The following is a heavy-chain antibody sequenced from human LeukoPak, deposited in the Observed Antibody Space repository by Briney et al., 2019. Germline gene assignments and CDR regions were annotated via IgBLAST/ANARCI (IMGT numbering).Heavy chain of an antibody. V-gene: IGHV3-30-3*01. CDR1: GFTFSDYA. J-gene: IGHJ4*02. Sequence: QPGGSLRLSCAASGFTFSDYAMHWVRQAPGKGLEWVAVISKDGSDKYYPGSVRGRFTISRDNSKNTIYLQMDSLRAEDTAIYYCARDYWWNYDYWGQGTPVTVSS. D-gene: IGHD1-7*01. CDR2: ISKDGSDK. CDR3: ARDYWWNYDY.